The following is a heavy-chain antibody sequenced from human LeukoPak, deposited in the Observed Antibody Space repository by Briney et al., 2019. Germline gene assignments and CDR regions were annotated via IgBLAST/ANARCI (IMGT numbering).Heavy chain of an antibody. CDR2: IYSSGIT. D-gene: IGHD3-22*01. CDR3: ARRAYYDSSGYHPTSGYFDL. CDR1: GGSMLSYY. V-gene: IGHV4-4*08. Sequence: SETLSLTCTVSGGSMLSYYWNWIRQPPGKGLEWIGYIYSSGITNYSPSLRSRGTISVATSRNQFSLRLTSVTAADTAIYYCARRAYYDSSGYHPTSGYFDLWGRGTLVTVSS. J-gene: IGHJ2*01.